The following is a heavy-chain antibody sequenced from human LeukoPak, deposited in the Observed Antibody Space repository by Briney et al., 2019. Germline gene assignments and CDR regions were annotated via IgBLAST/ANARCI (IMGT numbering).Heavy chain of an antibody. J-gene: IGHJ4*02. V-gene: IGHV3-7*01. Sequence: PGGSLRLSCAGTGFTFSNYALMWVRQAPGKGLEWVANIKQDGSEKYYVDSVKGRFTISRDNAKNSLYLQMNSLRAEDTAVYYCAREGRLYYDFWSGYPNYFDYWGQGTLVTVSS. CDR3: AREGRLYYDFWSGYPNYFDY. D-gene: IGHD3-3*01. CDR1: GFTFSNYA. CDR2: IKQDGSEK.